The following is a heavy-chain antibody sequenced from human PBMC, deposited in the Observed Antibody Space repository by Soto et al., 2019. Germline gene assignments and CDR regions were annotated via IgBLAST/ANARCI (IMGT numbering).Heavy chain of an antibody. CDR3: AHIWGGIYSGWFGH. CDR2: IYWNDDK. J-gene: IGHJ5*02. CDR1: GFSLSTSGVG. Sequence: QITLKESGPTLVKPTQTLTLTCTFSGFSLSTSGVGVGWICQPPGKPLEWLALIYWNDDKRYSPSLKSRLTITKDTSKNQVVLTMTNMDPVDTDTYYCAHIWGGIYSGWFGHWGQGTLVTVSS. V-gene: IGHV2-5*01. D-gene: IGHD1-26*01.